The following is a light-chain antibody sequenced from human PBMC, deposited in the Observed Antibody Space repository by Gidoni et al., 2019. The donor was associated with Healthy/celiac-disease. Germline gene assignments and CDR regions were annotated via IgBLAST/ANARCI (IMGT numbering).Light chain of an antibody. J-gene: IGKJ4*01. CDR1: QGISSY. V-gene: IGKV1-9*01. CDR3: QQLNSYPLLT. Sequence: DIQLTQSPYFLSASVGDRVTITCRATQGISSYVAWYQQKPGKAPKLLIYSASTLQSVVPSRCSGSGSGTEFTLTISSLQPEDFATYYCQQLNSYPLLTFGGGTKVEIK. CDR2: SAS.